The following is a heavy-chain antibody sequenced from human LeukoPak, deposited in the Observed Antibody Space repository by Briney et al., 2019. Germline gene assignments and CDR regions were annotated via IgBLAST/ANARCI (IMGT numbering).Heavy chain of an antibody. Sequence: GASVKVSCQASGYTFTGYYIHWVRQAPGQGLEWMGWVNPNGGGTNSAQKFQGRVTMTRDTSISTAYMELSRLRSDDTAVYYCAREQVDYWGQGTLVTVSS. J-gene: IGHJ4*02. CDR3: AREQVDY. CDR1: GYTFTGYY. V-gene: IGHV1-2*02. CDR2: VNPNGGGT.